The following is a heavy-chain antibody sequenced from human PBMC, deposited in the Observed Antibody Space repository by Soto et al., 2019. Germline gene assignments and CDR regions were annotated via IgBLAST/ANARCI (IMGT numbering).Heavy chain of an antibody. V-gene: IGHV5-51*01. J-gene: IGHJ4*02. CDR2: IYPGDSET. Sequence: EVLLVQSGAGVKKPGESLRISCKGSEYNFTTFWIGWVRQVPGKGLEWMGIIYPGDSETKYSPDFEGQVTISADRSTNTAYLQWRSLRASDTAMYYCARLGFPGAIYFDSWGLGTLVTVSS. CDR3: ARLGFPGAIYFDS. CDR1: EYNFTTFW.